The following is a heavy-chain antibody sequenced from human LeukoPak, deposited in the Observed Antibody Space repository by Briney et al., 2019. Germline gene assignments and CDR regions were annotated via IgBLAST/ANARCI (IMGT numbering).Heavy chain of an antibody. CDR2: ISSSGSTI. CDR3: ARARSAIRNIVATIIDYYYMDV. V-gene: IGHV3-48*03. J-gene: IGHJ6*03. CDR1: GFTFRRYG. D-gene: IGHD5-12*01. Sequence: GGSLRLSCAASGFTFRRYGMNWVRQAPGKGLEWVSYISSSGSTIYYADSVKGRFTISRDNAKNSLYLQMNSLRAEDTAVYYCARARSAIRNIVATIIDYYYMDVWGKGTTVTISS.